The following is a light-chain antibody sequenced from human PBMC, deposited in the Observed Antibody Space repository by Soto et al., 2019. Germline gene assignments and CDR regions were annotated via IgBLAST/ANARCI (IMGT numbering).Light chain of an antibody. CDR3: RQYNSFPWT. CDR2: DAS. CDR1: QRMSGW. V-gene: IGKV1-5*01. Sequence: DIQMTQSPSTLSASVGDTVTITCRASQRMSGWLAWHQQRPGKAPSLLITDASKLESGVPPRFNGSRPETEFTLTIRNLQPDDFATYYCRQYNSFPWTFGLGTKVDIK. J-gene: IGKJ1*01.